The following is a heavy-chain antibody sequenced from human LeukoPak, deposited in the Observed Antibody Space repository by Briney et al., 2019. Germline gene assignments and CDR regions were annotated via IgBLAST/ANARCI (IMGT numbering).Heavy chain of an antibody. D-gene: IGHD7-27*01. Sequence: GGSLRLSCAASGFTFSSYWMSWVRQAPGKGLEWVANIKQDGSEKYYVDSVKGRFTISRDNAKNSLYLQMNSLRAEDTAVYYCASPNWGLAFDYWGQGTLVTVSS. CDR1: GFTFSSYW. CDR3: ASPNWGLAFDY. V-gene: IGHV3-7*01. J-gene: IGHJ4*02. CDR2: IKQDGSEK.